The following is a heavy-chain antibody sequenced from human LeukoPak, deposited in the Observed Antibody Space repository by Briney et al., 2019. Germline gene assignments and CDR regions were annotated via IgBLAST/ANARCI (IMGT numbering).Heavy chain of an antibody. CDR1: GGSLSSSSYY. CDR3: AREGHGVVTLDY. V-gene: IGHV4-39*07. CDR2: IYYSGST. Sequence: PSETLSLTCTVSGGSLSSSSYYWGWIRQPPGKGLEWIGSIYYSGSTYYNPSLKSRVTISVDTSKNQFSLKLTSVTAADTAVYYCAREGHGVVTLDYWGQGTLVTVSS. J-gene: IGHJ4*02. D-gene: IGHD4-17*01.